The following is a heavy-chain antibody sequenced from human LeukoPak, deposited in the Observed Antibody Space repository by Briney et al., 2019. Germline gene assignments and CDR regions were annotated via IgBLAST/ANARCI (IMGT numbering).Heavy chain of an antibody. V-gene: IGHV4-4*07. J-gene: IGHJ5*02. CDR2: IYTSGST. CDR3: ARVAVAGTMWFDP. Sequence: SETLSLTCTVSGGSISSYYWSWIRQPAGKALEWIGRIYTSGSTNYNPSLKSRVTISVDTSKNQFSLKLSSVTAADTAVYYCARVAVAGTMWFDPWGQGTLVTVSS. CDR1: GGSISSYY. D-gene: IGHD6-19*01.